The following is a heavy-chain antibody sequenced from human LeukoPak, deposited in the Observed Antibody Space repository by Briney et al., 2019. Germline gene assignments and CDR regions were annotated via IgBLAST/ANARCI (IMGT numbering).Heavy chain of an antibody. Sequence: GGSLRLSCAASGFTFINYGMTWVRQAPGKGLEWVAGISASGGTTYYADSVKGRFTSSRDNSKNTLYLQMNSLRAEDTAVYYCSRGNPTTANDYWGQGTLVTVSS. J-gene: IGHJ4*02. CDR2: ISASGGTT. CDR1: GFTFINYG. D-gene: IGHD4-17*01. V-gene: IGHV3-23*01. CDR3: SRGNPTTANDY.